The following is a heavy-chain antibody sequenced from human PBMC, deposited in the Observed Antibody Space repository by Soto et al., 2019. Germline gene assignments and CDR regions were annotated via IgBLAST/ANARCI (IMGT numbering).Heavy chain of an antibody. CDR2: ISSSSSYI. D-gene: IGHD3-22*01. V-gene: IGHV3-21*01. CDR1: GFTFSSYS. Sequence: GGSLSLSCAASGFTFSSYSMNWVRQAPGKGLEWVSSISSSSSYIYYADSVKGRFTISRDNSKNTLYLQMNSLRAEDTAVYYWAPAHYYDSSDPFDYWGQGTLVTVST. CDR3: APAHYYDSSDPFDY. J-gene: IGHJ4*02.